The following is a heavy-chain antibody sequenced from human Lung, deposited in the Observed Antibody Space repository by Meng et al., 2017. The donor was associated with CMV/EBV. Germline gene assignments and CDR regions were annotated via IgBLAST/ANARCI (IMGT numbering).Heavy chain of an antibody. Sequence: SLKISXAGSGFTFSSHSMNWVRQAPGKGLEWVSSISTSSSYIYYADSVKGRFTVSRDNARKSLYLEMNSLRAEDTAVYYCAREKSNYGDHYFDFWGQGALVTVSS. V-gene: IGHV3-21*01. CDR2: ISTSSSYI. CDR1: GFTFSSHS. CDR3: AREKSNYGDHYFDF. J-gene: IGHJ4*02. D-gene: IGHD4-11*01.